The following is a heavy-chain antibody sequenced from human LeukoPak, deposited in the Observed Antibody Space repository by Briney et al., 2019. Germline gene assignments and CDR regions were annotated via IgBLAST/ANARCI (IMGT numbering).Heavy chain of an antibody. Sequence: PSETLSLTCTVSGGSINYYYWMWIRQPPGKGLEWIGYIYYSGGTHYNPSLKSRVTMLVDTSKNQFSLKLTAVTAADTAVYYCARGYYDNSGYSNPFDYWGQGTLVTVSS. J-gene: IGHJ4*02. CDR3: ARGYYDNSGYSNPFDY. CDR2: IYYSGGT. CDR1: GGSINYYY. V-gene: IGHV4-59*01. D-gene: IGHD3-22*01.